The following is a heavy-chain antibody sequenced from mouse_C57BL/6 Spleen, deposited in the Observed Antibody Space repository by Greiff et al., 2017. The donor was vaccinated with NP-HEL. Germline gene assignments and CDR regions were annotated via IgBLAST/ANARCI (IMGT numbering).Heavy chain of an antibody. CDR1: GYTFTEYT. Sequence: QVQLQQSGAELVKPGASVKLSCKASGYTFTEYTIHWVKQRSGQGLEWIGWFYPGSGSIKYNEKFKAKATLTADKSSSTVYMELSSLTSEDSAVYVCARHKEPPRDANYFDDWGQGTTLTGSS. CDR3: ARHKEPPRDANYFDD. V-gene: IGHV1-62-2*01. J-gene: IGHJ2*01. CDR2: FYPGSGSI.